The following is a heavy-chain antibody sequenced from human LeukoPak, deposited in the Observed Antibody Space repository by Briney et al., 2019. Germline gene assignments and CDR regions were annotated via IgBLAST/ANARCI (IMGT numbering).Heavy chain of an antibody. CDR3: ARDPGAFPYFFDC. D-gene: IGHD4/OR15-4a*01. CDR2: ISGDGVSP. J-gene: IGHJ4*02. Sequence: GGSLRLSCAASGFTFSSYAMSWVRQTPGKGLECVSAISGDGVSPYYADSVRGRFTISRDNSKNTLYLQMNSLRVEDTAVYFCARDPGAFPYFFDCWGQGTLVTVSS. V-gene: IGHV3-23*01. CDR1: GFTFSSYA.